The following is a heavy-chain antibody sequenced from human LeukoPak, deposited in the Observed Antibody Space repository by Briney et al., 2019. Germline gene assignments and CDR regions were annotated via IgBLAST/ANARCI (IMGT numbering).Heavy chain of an antibody. V-gene: IGHV3-30*04. Sequence: PGGSLRLSCAASGFTFSSYAMHWVRQAPGKGLEWVAVISYDGSNKYYADSVKGRFTISRDNSKNTLYLQMNSLRAEDTAVYYCARAPYDSSGYYYWFDPWGQGTLVTVSS. CDR1: GFTFSSYA. CDR3: ARAPYDSSGYYYWFDP. CDR2: ISYDGSNK. J-gene: IGHJ5*02. D-gene: IGHD3-22*01.